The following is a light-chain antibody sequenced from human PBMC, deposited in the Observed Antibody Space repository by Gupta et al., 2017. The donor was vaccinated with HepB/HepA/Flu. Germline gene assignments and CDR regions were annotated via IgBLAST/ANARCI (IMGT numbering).Light chain of an antibody. J-gene: IGKJ2*03. CDR3: QLRSNWPLYS. CDR2: AAS. CDR1: QNVSSY. Sequence: IVLTQSPAALSLSPRERATLSCRASQNVSSYLAWYQQKPGKAPRLLIYAASNRASGIPARFSGSGSGTDFTLTISSLEPEDFAVYYCQLRSNWPLYSFGQGTKLEI. V-gene: IGKV3-11*01.